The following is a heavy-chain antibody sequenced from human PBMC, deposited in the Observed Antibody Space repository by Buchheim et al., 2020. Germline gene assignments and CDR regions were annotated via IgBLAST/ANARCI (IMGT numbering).Heavy chain of an antibody. Sequence: EVQLVESGGGLVKPGGSLRLSCAASGFTFSNAWMSWVRQAPGKGLEWVGRIKSKTDGGTTDYAAPVKGRFTISRDDSTNTLYLQMNSLKTEDTAVYYCTRCGSGSYGYYYYGMDVWGQGTT. CDR2: IKSKTDGGTT. D-gene: IGHD3-10*01. CDR3: TRCGSGSYGYYYYGMDV. V-gene: IGHV3-15*01. J-gene: IGHJ6*02. CDR1: GFTFSNAW.